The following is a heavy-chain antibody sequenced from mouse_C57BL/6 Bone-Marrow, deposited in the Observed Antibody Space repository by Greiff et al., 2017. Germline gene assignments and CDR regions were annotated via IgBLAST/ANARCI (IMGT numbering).Heavy chain of an antibody. CDR1: GFTFSSYG. CDR2: ISSGGSYT. J-gene: IGHJ1*03. Sequence: VQLQQSGGDLVKPGGSLKLSCAASGFTFSSYGMSWVRQTPDKRLAWVATISSGGSYTYYPDSVKGRFTISRDNAKNTLYLQMSSLKSEDTAMYYCARRRIPHWYFDVWGTGTTVNVSS. V-gene: IGHV5-6*01. CDR3: ARRRIPHWYFDV.